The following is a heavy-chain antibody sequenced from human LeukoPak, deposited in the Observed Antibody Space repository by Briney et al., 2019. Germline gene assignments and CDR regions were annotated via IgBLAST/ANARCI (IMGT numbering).Heavy chain of an antibody. CDR3: AKDTRATDDAFDI. CDR2: ISWNSGSI. V-gene: IGHV3-9*03. J-gene: IGHJ3*02. Sequence: PGGSLRLSCAASGFTFDDYAMHWVRQAPGRGLEGVSGISWNSGSIGYAGSVKGRFTISRDNAKNSLYLQMNSLRAEDMALYYCAKDTRATDDAFDIWGQGTMVTVSS. D-gene: IGHD1-26*01. CDR1: GFTFDDYA.